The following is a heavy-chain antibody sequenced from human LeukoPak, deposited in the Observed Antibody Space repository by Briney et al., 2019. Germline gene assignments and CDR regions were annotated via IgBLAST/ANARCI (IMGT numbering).Heavy chain of an antibody. CDR3: ARGGGLDV. CDR2: INHSGST. Sequence: SETLSLTCAVYGGSFSGYYWSWIRQPPGKGLEWIGEINHSGSTNYNPSLKSRVTISVDTSKNQFSLKLSSVTAADTAVYYCARGGGLDVWGQGATVTVSS. J-gene: IGHJ6*02. CDR1: GGSFSGYY. V-gene: IGHV4-34*01.